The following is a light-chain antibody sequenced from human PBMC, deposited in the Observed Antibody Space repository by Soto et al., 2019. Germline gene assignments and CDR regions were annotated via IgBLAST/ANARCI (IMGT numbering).Light chain of an antibody. Sequence: DIPMTQSPSTLSASVGDRVTITCRASQCISSWLAWYQQKPGKAPKLLIYDASSLESGVPSRFSGSGSGTEFSLTITSLQPDDFATYYCQQYNSYLTFGGGTKVEIK. CDR2: DAS. J-gene: IGKJ4*01. CDR3: QQYNSYLT. V-gene: IGKV1-5*01. CDR1: QCISSW.